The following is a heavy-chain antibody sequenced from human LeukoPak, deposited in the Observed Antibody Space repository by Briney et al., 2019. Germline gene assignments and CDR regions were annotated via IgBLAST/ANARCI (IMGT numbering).Heavy chain of an antibody. Sequence: GGSLRLSSAEAGFTFSDYWMTRGRPAPGGGLEGVDQTNHDGGEEYYMDSVRGRFTISRDNAKNSVFLQINSLRAEDTAVYYCVRDGRVSGYDLLDYWGQGTLVTVSS. V-gene: IGHV3-7*01. J-gene: IGHJ4*02. CDR3: VRDGRVSGYDLLDY. D-gene: IGHD5-12*01. CDR2: TNHDGGEE. CDR1: GFTFSDYW.